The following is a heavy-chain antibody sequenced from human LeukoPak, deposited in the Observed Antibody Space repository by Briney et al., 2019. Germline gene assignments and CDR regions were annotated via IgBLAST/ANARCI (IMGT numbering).Heavy chain of an antibody. V-gene: IGHV3-13*04. CDR2: IGTAGDT. CDR1: GFTFSSYD. D-gene: IGHD3-10*01. Sequence: GGSLRLSCAASGFTFSSYDMHWVRQATGKDLEWVSAIGTAGDTYYPGSVKGRFTISRENAKNSLYLQMNSLRAGDTAVYYCARAGGENYFDYWGQGTLVTVSS. CDR3: ARAGGENYFDY. J-gene: IGHJ4*02.